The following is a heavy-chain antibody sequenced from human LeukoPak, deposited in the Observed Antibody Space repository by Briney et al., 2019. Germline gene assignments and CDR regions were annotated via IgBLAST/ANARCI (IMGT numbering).Heavy chain of an antibody. CDR2: ISTSSSTI. CDR3: ASLPYSSGPTGY. CDR1: GFTFSSYN. Sequence: QSGGSLRLSCAASGFTFSSYNMNWVRQAPGKGLEWVSYISTSSSTIYYADSVKGRFTISRDNAKNSLYLQMNSLRAEDTAVYYCASLPYSSGPTGYWGQGTLVTVSS. J-gene: IGHJ4*02. D-gene: IGHD6-19*01. V-gene: IGHV3-48*01.